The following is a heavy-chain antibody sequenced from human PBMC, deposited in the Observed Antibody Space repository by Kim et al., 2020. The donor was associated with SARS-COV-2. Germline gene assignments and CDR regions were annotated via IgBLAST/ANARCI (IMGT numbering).Heavy chain of an antibody. CDR2: INPTNGNT. J-gene: IGHJ4*02. Sequence: ASVKVSCKASGFPFTDFYMHWVRQAPGQGLEWMGLINPTNGNTWYAQKFQGRITMTGATSTNTIYMELNSLKSDDSALYYCSRMASSGSFDYWCQGTLVT. D-gene: IGHD5-12*01. CDR1: GFPFTDFY. CDR3: SRMASSGSFDY. V-gene: IGHV1-46*03.